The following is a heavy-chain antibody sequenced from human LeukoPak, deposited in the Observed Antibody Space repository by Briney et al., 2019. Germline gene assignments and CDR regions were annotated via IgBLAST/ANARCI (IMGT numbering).Heavy chain of an antibody. CDR3: AKDPVTTSYYYYGMDV. V-gene: IGHV3-33*06. CDR1: GFTFNSYD. CDR2: IWYDGSNK. Sequence: GRSLRLSCAASGFTFNSYDMHWIRQAPGKGLEWVALIWYDGSNKYYPDSVKGRFTISRDNSKNTLYLQMNNLRAEDTAVYYCAKDPVTTSYYYYGMDVWGQGTTVTVSS. J-gene: IGHJ6*02. D-gene: IGHD4-17*01.